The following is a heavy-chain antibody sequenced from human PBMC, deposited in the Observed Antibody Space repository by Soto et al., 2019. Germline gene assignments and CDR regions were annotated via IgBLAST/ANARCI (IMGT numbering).Heavy chain of an antibody. CDR2: ISGSGRNT. J-gene: IGHJ4*02. V-gene: IGHV3-23*01. Sequence: GGSLRLSCATSGFTFSSNGMSWVRQAPGKGLDWVSGISGSGRNTYYADSVKGRFTISRDNSKNTLFLQMDSLRVEDTAVYYCAKNGLSDSPSAIDSWGQGTLVTVSS. D-gene: IGHD2-8*01. CDR3: AKNGLSDSPSAIDS. CDR1: GFTFSSNG.